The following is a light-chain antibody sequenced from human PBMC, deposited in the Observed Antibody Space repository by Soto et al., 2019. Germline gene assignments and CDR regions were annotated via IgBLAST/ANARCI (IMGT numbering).Light chain of an antibody. J-gene: IGKJ1*01. CDR2: GAS. Sequence: EIVMTQSPATLSVSPGDRATISCRASQTVSSNLAWYQQKPGTAPRLLIFGASRWASGIPSRFSGSGSGTEFTLTISSLQSEDFAAYYCQQYNSCPRTFGQGTKVDIK. CDR1: QTVSSN. V-gene: IGKV3-15*01. CDR3: QQYNSCPRT.